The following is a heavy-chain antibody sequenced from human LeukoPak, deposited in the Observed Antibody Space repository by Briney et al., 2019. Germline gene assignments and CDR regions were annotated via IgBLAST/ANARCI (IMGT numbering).Heavy chain of an antibody. CDR2: ISWNSGSI. J-gene: IGHJ3*02. CDR3: AKDRHGWSDAFDI. D-gene: IGHD6-19*01. V-gene: IGHV3-9*01. Sequence: PGGSLRLSCAASGFTFDDYAMHWVRQAPGKGLEWVSGISWNSGSIGYADSVKGRFTISRDNAKNSLYLQMNSLRAEDTALYYCAKDRHGWSDAFDIWGQGTMVTVSS. CDR1: GFTFDDYA.